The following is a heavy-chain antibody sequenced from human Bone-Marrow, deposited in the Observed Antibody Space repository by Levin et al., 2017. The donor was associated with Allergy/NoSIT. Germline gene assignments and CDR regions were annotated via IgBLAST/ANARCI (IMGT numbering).Heavy chain of an antibody. J-gene: IGHJ4*02. CDR2: INSRSSYT. Sequence: PGGSLRLSCAASGFTFSDDYIYWIRQAPGKGLEWVSYINSRSSYTNYADSVKGRFTISGDNAKNSLSLQMNSLRAEDTAVYYCARLLYGDYVGYFDYWGQGTLVTVSS. CDR3: ARLLYGDYVGYFDY. D-gene: IGHD4-17*01. CDR1: GFTFSDDY. V-gene: IGHV3-11*03.